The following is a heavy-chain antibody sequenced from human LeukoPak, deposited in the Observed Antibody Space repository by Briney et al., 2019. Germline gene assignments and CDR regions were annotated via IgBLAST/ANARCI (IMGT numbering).Heavy chain of an antibody. J-gene: IGHJ4*02. CDR3: AKDRMIVVVITTFDY. V-gene: IGHV3-23*01. CDR1: GFTFSSYS. Sequence: TGGSLRLSCAASGFTFSSYSMNWVRQAPGKGLEWVSAISGSGGSTYYADSVKGRFTISRDNSKNTLYLQMNSLRAEDTAVYYCAKDRMIVVVITTFDYWGQGTLVTVSS. CDR2: ISGSGGST. D-gene: IGHD3-22*01.